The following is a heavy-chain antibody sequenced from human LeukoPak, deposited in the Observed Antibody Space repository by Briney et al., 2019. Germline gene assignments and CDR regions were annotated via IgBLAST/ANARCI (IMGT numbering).Heavy chain of an antibody. CDR2: IYPGDSDT. V-gene: IGHV5-51*01. CDR3: ARHWSHWHYGSGSHYYFDY. CDR1: GYSFTSYW. Sequence: GASLKISCKGSGYSFTSYWSAWVRQMPGKGLEWMGIIYPGDSDTRYSPSFQGQVTISADKSISTAYLQWSSLKASDTAMYDGARHWSHWHYGSGSHYYFDYWGQGTLVTVSS. J-gene: IGHJ4*02. D-gene: IGHD3-10*01.